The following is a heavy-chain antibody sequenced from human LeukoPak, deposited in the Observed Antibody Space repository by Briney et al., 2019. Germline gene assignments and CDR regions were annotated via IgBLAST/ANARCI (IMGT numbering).Heavy chain of an antibody. CDR1: GFTFSTYG. CDR3: AKDAGRCSGGSCYRQDY. J-gene: IGHJ4*02. CDR2: ISNDGSNK. D-gene: IGHD2-15*01. V-gene: IGHV3-30*18. Sequence: GRSLSLSCAASGFTFSTYGMHWVRQAPGKGPEWVAVISNDGSNKYHAESVRGRFTISRDNSKNTLYLQMNSLRAEDTAVYYCAKDAGRCSGGSCYRQDYWGQGTLVTVSS.